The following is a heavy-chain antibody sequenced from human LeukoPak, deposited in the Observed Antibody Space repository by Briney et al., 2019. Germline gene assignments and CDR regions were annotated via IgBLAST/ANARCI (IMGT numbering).Heavy chain of an antibody. CDR3: AREYSSSLDGDY. CDR1: GYTFTIYY. CDR2: INPSGGST. J-gene: IGHJ4*02. D-gene: IGHD6-6*01. V-gene: IGHV1-46*01. Sequence: ASVKVSFKASGYTFTIYYMHWVRQAPGQGVERMGIINPSGGSTSRVTMTRDMSTSTLYMELSSLRSEDTAVYYCAREYSSSLDGDYWGQGTLVTVSS.